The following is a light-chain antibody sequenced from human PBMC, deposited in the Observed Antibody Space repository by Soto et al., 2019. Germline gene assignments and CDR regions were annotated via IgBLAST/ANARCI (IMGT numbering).Light chain of an antibody. J-gene: IGKJ1*01. Sequence: EIVLTQSPATLSLSPGERATLSCRASQSVSSYFAWYQQKPGQAPRLLIYDASNRATGIPARFSGSGSGTYFTLTISSLEPDDFAVYYCQQRGNWPVTFGQGTKV. CDR2: DAS. CDR1: QSVSSY. V-gene: IGKV3-11*01. CDR3: QQRGNWPVT.